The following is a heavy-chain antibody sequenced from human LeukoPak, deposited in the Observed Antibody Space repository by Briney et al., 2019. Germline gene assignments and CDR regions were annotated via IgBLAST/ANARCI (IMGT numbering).Heavy chain of an antibody. CDR2: VNEDGSKQ. CDR1: GFTFSSYW. J-gene: IGHJ3*02. D-gene: IGHD3-10*01. Sequence: GGSLRLSCTASGFTFSSYWMSWVRQAAGKGLEWVANVNEDGSKQYYADSVKGRFTTSRDNAKNSLYVQMNSLRAEDTAVYYCARGNSGWAAEDAFDIWGQGPRVPVPP. V-gene: IGHV3-7*01. CDR3: ARGNSGWAAEDAFDI.